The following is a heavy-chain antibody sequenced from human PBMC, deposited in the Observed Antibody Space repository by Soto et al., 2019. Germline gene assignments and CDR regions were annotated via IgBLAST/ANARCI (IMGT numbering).Heavy chain of an antibody. J-gene: IGHJ4*02. Sequence: QVQLVESGGGVVQPGRSLRLSCAASGFTFSSYGMHWVRQAPGKGLEWVAVISYDGSNKYYADSVQGRFTISRDNSKNTLYLQMNSLRAEDTAVYYCARGDYSDYFDYWGQGTLVTVSS. CDR2: ISYDGSNK. CDR3: ARGDYSDYFDY. CDR1: GFTFSSYG. V-gene: IGHV3-30*03. D-gene: IGHD4-17*01.